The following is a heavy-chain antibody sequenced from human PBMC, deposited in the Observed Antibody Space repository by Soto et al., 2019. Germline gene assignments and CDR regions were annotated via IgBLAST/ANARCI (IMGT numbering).Heavy chain of an antibody. V-gene: IGHV4-31*03. Sequence: QVQLQESGPGLVKPSQTLSLTCTASGGSISSGDYYWSWMRQHPGKGLEWIGYIFYSGSTYYNPSLKSRVTISVDTSSNQFSRKLTSVTAADTAVYYRARRRGTGTCPHDFQPWGQGTLGTVS. J-gene: IGHJ1*01. D-gene: IGHD3-16*01. CDR3: ARRRGTGTCPHDFQP. CDR1: GGSISSGDYY. CDR2: IFYSGST.